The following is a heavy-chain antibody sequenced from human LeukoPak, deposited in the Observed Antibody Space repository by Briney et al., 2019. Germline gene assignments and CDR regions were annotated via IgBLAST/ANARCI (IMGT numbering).Heavy chain of an antibody. D-gene: IGHD5-24*01. V-gene: IGHV3-23*01. CDR3: AKVSEMATRIKYYFDY. CDR1: GFTFSSYA. Sequence: GGSLRLSCAASGFTFSSYAMSWVRQAPGKGLEWVSAISGSGGSTYYADSVKGRFTISRDNSKNTLYLQMNSLRAEDTAVYYYAKVSEMATRIKYYFDYWGQGTLVTVSS. CDR2: ISGSGGST. J-gene: IGHJ4*02.